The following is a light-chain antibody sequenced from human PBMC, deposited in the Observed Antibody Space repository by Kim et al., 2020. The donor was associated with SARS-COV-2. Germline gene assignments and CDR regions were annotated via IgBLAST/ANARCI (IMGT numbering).Light chain of an antibody. V-gene: IGLV3-19*01. CDR1: NLRTYY. Sequence: SSELTQDLAVSVALGQTVRITCQGDNLRTYYATWYQQKPGQVPILVVYGNNDRPSGIPDRFSASSSGDTASLTITGAQAEDEADYYCHSRDSSGRLYVFGTGTKVTVL. CDR3: HSRDSSGRLYV. CDR2: GNN. J-gene: IGLJ1*01.